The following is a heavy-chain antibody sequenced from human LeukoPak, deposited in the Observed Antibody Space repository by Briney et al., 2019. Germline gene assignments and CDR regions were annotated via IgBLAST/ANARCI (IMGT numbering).Heavy chain of an antibody. CDR2: MYYSGST. Sequence: SETLSLTCTVSGGSISSGSSYWGWIRQPPGKGLEWIGSMYYSGSTHYNPSLKSRVTISGDTSKNQFSLRLSSVTVADTAVYYCARTNIITGMTWNYYYGMDVWGQGTTVTVSS. D-gene: IGHD1-20*01. CDR1: GGSISSGSSY. J-gene: IGHJ6*02. V-gene: IGHV4-39*01. CDR3: ARTNIITGMTWNYYYGMDV.